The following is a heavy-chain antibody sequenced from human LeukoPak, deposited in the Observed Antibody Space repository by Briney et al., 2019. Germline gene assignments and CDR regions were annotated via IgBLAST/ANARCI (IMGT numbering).Heavy chain of an antibody. V-gene: IGHV1-8*03. J-gene: IGHJ5*02. D-gene: IGHD3-22*01. CDR1: GYTFTSYD. CDR2: MNPNSGNT. Sequence: ASVKVSCKASGYTFTSYDINWVRQATGQGLEWMGWMNPNSGNTGYAQKFQGRVTITRNTSISTAYMGLSSLRSEDTAVYYCARGRNTMIVAWFDPWGQGTLVTVSS. CDR3: ARGRNTMIVAWFDP.